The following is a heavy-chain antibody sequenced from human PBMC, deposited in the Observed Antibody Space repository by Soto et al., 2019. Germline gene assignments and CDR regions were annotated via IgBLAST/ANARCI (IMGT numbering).Heavy chain of an antibody. CDR3: AAGGSEITIFGVVINPRYVYYYGMDV. CDR2: MVVGSGNT. CDR1: GFTFTSSA. J-gene: IGHJ6*04. D-gene: IGHD3-3*01. V-gene: IGHV1-58*01. Sequence: KVSCKASGFTFTSSAVQWVRQARGQRLEWIGWMVVGSGNTNYAQKFQERVTITRDMSTSTAYMELSSLRSEDTAVYYCAAGGSEITIFGVVINPRYVYYYGMDVWGKGTTVTVSS.